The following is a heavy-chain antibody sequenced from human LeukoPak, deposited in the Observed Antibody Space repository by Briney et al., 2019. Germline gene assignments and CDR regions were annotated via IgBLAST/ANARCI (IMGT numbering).Heavy chain of an antibody. J-gene: IGHJ3*02. CDR2: IGANSAI. CDR3: AREGYYGAFDI. CDR1: GFTFSDDS. V-gene: IGHV3-48*02. D-gene: IGHD3-10*01. Sequence: GGSLRLSCAASGFTFSDDSMNWVRQAPGKGLEWVSYIGANSAIYYADSVKGRFTISRDNAKNSLSLQTNSLRDDDTAVYYCAREGYYGAFDIWGQGTMVTVSS.